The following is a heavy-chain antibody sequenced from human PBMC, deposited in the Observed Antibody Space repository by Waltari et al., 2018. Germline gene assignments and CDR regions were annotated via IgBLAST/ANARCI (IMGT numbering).Heavy chain of an antibody. J-gene: IGHJ5*02. CDR1: SYSIRSGYF. Sequence: QVQLQESGPGLARPSETLSLTCAVSSYSIRSGYFWGWIRPPPGKGLQWIGSSSHSGGTYYDPSLKRRVTLSVDTSKNQFALKVTSVTAADTATYYWVRDLGGSGNSWFDAWGQGSLVIVSS. V-gene: IGHV4-38-2*02. CDR3: VRDLGGSGNSWFDA. CDR2: SSHSGGT. D-gene: IGHD3-10*01.